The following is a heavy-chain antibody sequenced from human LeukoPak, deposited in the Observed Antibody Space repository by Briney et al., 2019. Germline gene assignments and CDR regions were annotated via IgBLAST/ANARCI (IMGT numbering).Heavy chain of an antibody. CDR3: ARSPYGGNPLDY. V-gene: IGHV4-59*01. J-gene: IGHJ4*02. Sequence: SETLSLTCTVSGGPFTSYYWNWIRQPPGKGLEWIGYISYSGSTNYNPSLESRVTISVDTSKNQFSLKLSSVTAADTAVYYCARSPYGGNPLDYWGQGTLVTVSS. CDR2: ISYSGST. CDR1: GGPFTSYY. D-gene: IGHD4-23*01.